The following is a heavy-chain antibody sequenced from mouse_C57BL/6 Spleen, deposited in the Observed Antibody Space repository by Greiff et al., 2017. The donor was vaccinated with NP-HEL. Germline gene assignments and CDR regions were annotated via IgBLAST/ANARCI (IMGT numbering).Heavy chain of an antibody. Sequence: VQLQQPGAELVRPGSSVKLSCKASGYTFTSYWMHWVKQRPIQGLEWIGNIDPSDSETHYNQKFKDKATLTVDKSSSTAYMQLSSLTSEDSAVYYCARHYDYDVGFAYWGQGTLVTVSA. CDR1: GYTFTSYW. CDR3: ARHYDYDVGFAY. CDR2: IDPSDSET. J-gene: IGHJ3*01. D-gene: IGHD2-4*01. V-gene: IGHV1-52*01.